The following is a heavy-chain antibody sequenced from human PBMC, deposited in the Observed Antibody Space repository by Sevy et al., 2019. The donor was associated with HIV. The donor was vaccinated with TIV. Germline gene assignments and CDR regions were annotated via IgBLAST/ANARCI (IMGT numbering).Heavy chain of an antibody. V-gene: IGHV3-48*03. Sequence: GGSLRLSCAASGFTFNTHAMNWVRQAPGKGLEWVSYISSSFNIDYADSVKGRFTISRDNAKNSLYLQMNSLRAEDTAVYYCTNYVHYWGQGTLVTVSS. CDR3: TNYVHY. D-gene: IGHD3-10*02. CDR1: GFTFNTHA. CDR2: ISSSFNI. J-gene: IGHJ4*02.